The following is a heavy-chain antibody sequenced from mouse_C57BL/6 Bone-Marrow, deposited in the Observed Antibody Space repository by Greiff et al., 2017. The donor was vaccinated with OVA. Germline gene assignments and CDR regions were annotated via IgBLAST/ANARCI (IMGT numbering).Heavy chain of an antibody. D-gene: IGHD1-1*01. V-gene: IGHV14-4*01. J-gene: IGHJ4*01. CDR1: GFNIKDDY. CDR3: TTLLLRYAMDY. CDR2: IDPENGDT. Sequence: EVHLVESGAELVRPGASVKLSCTASGFNIKDDYMHWVKQRPEQGLEWIGWIDPENGDTEYASKFQGKATITADTSSNTAYLQLSSLTSEDTAVYYCTTLLLRYAMDYWGQGTSVTVSS.